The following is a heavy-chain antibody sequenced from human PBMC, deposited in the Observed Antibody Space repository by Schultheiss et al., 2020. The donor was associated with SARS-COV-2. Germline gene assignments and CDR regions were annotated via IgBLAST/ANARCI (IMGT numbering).Heavy chain of an antibody. CDR3: ARMGYTEGWFDP. D-gene: IGHD5-18*01. CDR1: GGSISSYY. CDR2: TYYSGST. J-gene: IGHJ5*02. V-gene: IGHV4-59*01. Sequence: SETLSLTCTVSGGSISSYYWSWIRQPPGKGLEWIGYTYYSGSTNYNPSLKSRVTISVDTSKNQFSLKLSSVTAADTAVYYCARMGYTEGWFDPWGQGTLVTVSS.